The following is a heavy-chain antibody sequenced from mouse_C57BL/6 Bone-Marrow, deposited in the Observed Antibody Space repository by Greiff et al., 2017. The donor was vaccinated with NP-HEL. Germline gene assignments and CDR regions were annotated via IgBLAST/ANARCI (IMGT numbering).Heavy chain of an antibody. V-gene: IGHV1-80*01. Sequence: QVQLQQSGAELVKPGASVKISCKASGYAFSSYWMNWVKQRPGKGLEWIGQIYPGDGDTNYNGKFKGKATLPADKYSSTANMQLSILTSEDSSVYFCARWENLTYYGIWYFDVWGTGTTLTVSS. CDR1: GYAFSSYW. D-gene: IGHD2-10*01. CDR2: IYPGDGDT. CDR3: ARWENLTYYGIWYFDV. J-gene: IGHJ1*03.